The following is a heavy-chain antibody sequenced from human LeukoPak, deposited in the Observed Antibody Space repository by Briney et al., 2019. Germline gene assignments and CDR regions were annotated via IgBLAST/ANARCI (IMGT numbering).Heavy chain of an antibody. CDR1: GYSITSGYY. J-gene: IGHJ4*02. Sequence: SETLSLTCIVSGYSITSGYYWGWIRQPPGKGLEWIGSIYHSGDTYYNPSLKSRVTISVDTSKNQFSLKLDSVTAADTAVYYCAKGTSSGLYYFDYWGQGTLVTVSS. D-gene: IGHD6-19*01. V-gene: IGHV4-38-2*02. CDR3: AKGTSSGLYYFDY. CDR2: IYHSGDT.